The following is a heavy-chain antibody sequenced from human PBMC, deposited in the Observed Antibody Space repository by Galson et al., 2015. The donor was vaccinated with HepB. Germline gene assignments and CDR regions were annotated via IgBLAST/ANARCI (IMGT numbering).Heavy chain of an antibody. Sequence: SVKVSCKASGYTFTSYYMHWVRQAPGQGLEWMGIINPSGGSTSYAQKLQGRVTMTRDTSTSTVYMELSSLRSEDTAVYYCARVALGIAAAGPGEYFQHWGQGTLVTVSS. J-gene: IGHJ1*01. D-gene: IGHD6-13*01. V-gene: IGHV1-46*01. CDR3: ARVALGIAAAGPGEYFQH. CDR1: GYTFTSYY. CDR2: INPSGGST.